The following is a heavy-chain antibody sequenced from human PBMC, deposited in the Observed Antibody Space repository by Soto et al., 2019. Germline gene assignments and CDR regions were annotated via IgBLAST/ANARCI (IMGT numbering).Heavy chain of an antibody. D-gene: IGHD6-19*01. Sequence: QVELQQSGPGLVKPSQTLSLICAISGDRVSSGSATWSWIRQSPSRGLEWLGRTYYRSKWYNDYAISVKSRIAINSDTSKNQLSLQLDSVTPDDTAVYFCARDGSGCHWYFDVWGRGILVTVSS. CDR1: GDRVSSGSAT. J-gene: IGHJ2*01. CDR2: TYYRSKWYN. CDR3: ARDGSGCHWYFDV. V-gene: IGHV6-1*01.